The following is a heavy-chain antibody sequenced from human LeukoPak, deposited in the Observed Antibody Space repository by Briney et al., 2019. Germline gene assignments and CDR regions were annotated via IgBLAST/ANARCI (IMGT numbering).Heavy chain of an antibody. CDR2: IYYSGST. CDR1: GGSISSGDYY. J-gene: IGHJ4*02. V-gene: IGHV4-30-4*01. CDR3: ARVEGGSGWYYFDH. D-gene: IGHD6-19*01. Sequence: SETLSLTCTVSGGSISSGDYYWSWIRQPPGKGLEWIGYIYYSGSTYYNPSLESRVTISVDTSKNQFSLKLSSVTAADTAVYYCARVEGGSGWYYFDHWGQGTLVTVSS.